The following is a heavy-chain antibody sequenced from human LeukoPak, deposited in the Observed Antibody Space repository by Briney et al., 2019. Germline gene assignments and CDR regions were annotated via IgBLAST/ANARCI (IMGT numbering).Heavy chain of an antibody. CDR1: GDSINDHY. V-gene: IGHV4-4*09. Sequence: PSETLSLTCTVSGDSINDHYWSWIRQPPGEGLEWIAYIYSSVSTNYNPSLKSRVTISIDTSKSQFSLKLTSVTAADTGVYYCARGRRAPYYFDYWGQGTLVTVSS. CDR3: ARGRRAPYYFDY. J-gene: IGHJ4*02. CDR2: IYSSVST.